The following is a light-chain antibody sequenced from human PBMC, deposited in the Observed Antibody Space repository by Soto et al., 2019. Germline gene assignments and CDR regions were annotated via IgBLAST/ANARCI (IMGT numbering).Light chain of an antibody. V-gene: IGLV1-40*01. J-gene: IGLJ2*01. CDR2: GNT. Sequence: QSVLTQPPSVSGAPGQRVTLSCTGNSSNIGADFGVHWYQQLPGTGPKVLIYGNTNRPSGVPLRFSGSKSGTSASLTITGLQIDDEGDYYCQSYDSSRKNSGGFGGGTKVTVL. CDR1: SSNIGADFG. CDR3: QSYDSSRKNSGG.